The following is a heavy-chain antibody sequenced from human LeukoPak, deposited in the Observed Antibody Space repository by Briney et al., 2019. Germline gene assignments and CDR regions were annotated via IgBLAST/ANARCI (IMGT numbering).Heavy chain of an antibody. Sequence: GGSLRLSCAASGFNFSIYSMNWVRQAPGTGLEWVSSISSSSSYIYYADSVKGRFTISRDNATNSLYLQMNSLRAEDTAVYYCARENGGSGDYWGQGTLVTVSS. D-gene: IGHD2-8*01. CDR3: ARENGGSGDY. V-gene: IGHV3-21*01. CDR2: ISSSSSYI. J-gene: IGHJ4*02. CDR1: GFNFSIYS.